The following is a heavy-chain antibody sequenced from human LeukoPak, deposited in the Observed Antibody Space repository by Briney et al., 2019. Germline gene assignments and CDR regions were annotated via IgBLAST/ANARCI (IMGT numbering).Heavy chain of an antibody. CDR1: GGSISSGSYY. J-gene: IGHJ4*02. CDR3: ARCYPELDFYYDISGYPVWFDY. CDR2: IYTSGST. Sequence: SQTLSLTCTVSGGSISSGSYYWSWTRQPAGKGLEWIGRIYTSGSTYYNPSLKSRVTISVDTSKNQFSLKLNSVTAADTAVYYCARCYPELDFYYDISGYPVWFDYWGQGTLVTVSS. V-gene: IGHV4-61*02. D-gene: IGHD3-22*01.